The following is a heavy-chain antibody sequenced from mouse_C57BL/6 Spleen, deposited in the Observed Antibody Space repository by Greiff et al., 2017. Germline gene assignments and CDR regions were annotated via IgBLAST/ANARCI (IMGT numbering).Heavy chain of an antibody. V-gene: IGHV1-52*01. Sequence: QVQLKQPGAELVRPGSSVKLSCKASGYTFTSYWMPWVKQRPIQGLEWIGNIDPSDSETHYNQKFKDKATLTVDKTASTAYMQLSSLTSEDSAVYYCAREENLDYWGQGTTLTVSS. CDR1: GYTFTSYW. J-gene: IGHJ2*01. CDR3: AREENLDY. CDR2: IDPSDSET.